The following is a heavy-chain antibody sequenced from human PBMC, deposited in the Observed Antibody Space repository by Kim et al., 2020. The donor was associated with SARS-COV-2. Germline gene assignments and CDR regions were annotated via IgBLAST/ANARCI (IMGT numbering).Heavy chain of an antibody. CDR1: SGSLSSTSYY. CDR3: ARHGYYDSCGYDGFDV. V-gene: IGHV4-39*01. CDR2: INYSGST. J-gene: IGHJ3*01. D-gene: IGHD3-22*01. Sequence: SETLSLTCTVSSGSLSSTSYYWGWIRQPPGKGLEWIGSINYSGSTSCNPSLKSRVTISVDTSKNQISLKLSSVTAADTAVYYCARHGYYDSCGYDGFDV.